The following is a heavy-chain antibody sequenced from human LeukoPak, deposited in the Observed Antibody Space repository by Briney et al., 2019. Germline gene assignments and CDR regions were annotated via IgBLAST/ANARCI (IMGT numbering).Heavy chain of an antibody. CDR1: GYTFDDEY. V-gene: IGHV1-18*01. CDR3: VRDRTASSWFVY. CDR2: ISTYNGNT. J-gene: IGHJ5*01. D-gene: IGHD6-13*01. Sequence: ASVKVSCKASGYTFDDEYIHWVRQAPGLGLEWRGWISTYNGNTTYAQQLQGRVILTTDTSTNTVYMELRSLRSDDTAIYYCVRDRTASSWFVYWGQGTLVTVSS.